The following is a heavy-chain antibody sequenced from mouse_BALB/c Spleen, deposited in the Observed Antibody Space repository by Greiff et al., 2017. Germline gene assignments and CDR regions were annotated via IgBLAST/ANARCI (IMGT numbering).Heavy chain of an antibody. CDR3: APPYYGSSYRYFDV. CDR1: GFNIKDTY. V-gene: IGHV14-3*02. Sequence: EVQLQQSGAELVKPGASVKLSCTASGFNIKDTYMHWVKQRPEQGLEWIGRIDPANGNTKYDPKFQGKATITADTSSNTAYLQLSSLTSEDTAVYYCAPPYYGSSYRYFDVWGAGTTVTVSS. CDR2: IDPANGNT. D-gene: IGHD1-1*01. J-gene: IGHJ1*01.